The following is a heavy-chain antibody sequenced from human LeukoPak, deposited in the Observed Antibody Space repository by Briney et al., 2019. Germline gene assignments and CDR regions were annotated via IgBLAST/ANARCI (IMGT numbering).Heavy chain of an antibody. CDR3: AREEDSSGYLLFDY. CDR1: GFTFSSYS. CDR2: ISSSSSYI. J-gene: IGHJ4*02. Sequence: GGSLRLSCAASGFTFSSYSMNWVRQAPGKGLEWVSSISSSSSYIYYADSVKGRFSISRDNAKNSLYLQMNSLRAEDTAVYYCAREEDSSGYLLFDYWGQGTLVTVSS. V-gene: IGHV3-21*01. D-gene: IGHD3-22*01.